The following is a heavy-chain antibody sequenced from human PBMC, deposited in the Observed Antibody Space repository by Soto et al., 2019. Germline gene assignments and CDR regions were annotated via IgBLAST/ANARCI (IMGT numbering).Heavy chain of an antibody. J-gene: IGHJ1*01. D-gene: IGHD6-25*01. CDR2: TYYRSEWHR. CDR3: AYSAYCHEYFPH. V-gene: IGHV6-1*01. Sequence: SQTLSLTCVISGDSVSSNIGTWNWLRQSPSRGLEWLGRTYYRSEWHRDYAVSVRSRITINPDTSENQFSLQLSSLTPEDTAVYYCAYSAYCHEYFPHWGQGTPVTVSS. CDR1: GDSVSSNIGT.